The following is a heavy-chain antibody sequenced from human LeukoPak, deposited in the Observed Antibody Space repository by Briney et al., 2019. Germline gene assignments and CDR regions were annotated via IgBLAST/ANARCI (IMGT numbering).Heavy chain of an antibody. Sequence: SETLSLTCTVSGGSISRSSYCWGWIRQTPGKGLEWMGSFFYSGYTYYNPSLNSRVTISVETSKNQFSLRLSSVTAADTAVYYCAGTVGATFHFDYWGQGTLVTVSS. V-gene: IGHV4-39*01. CDR1: GGSISRSSYC. CDR3: AGTVGATFHFDY. D-gene: IGHD1-26*01. CDR2: FFYSGYT. J-gene: IGHJ4*02.